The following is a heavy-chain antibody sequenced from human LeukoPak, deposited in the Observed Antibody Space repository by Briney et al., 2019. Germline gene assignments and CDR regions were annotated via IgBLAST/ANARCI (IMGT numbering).Heavy chain of an antibody. Sequence: ASVKVSCKASGYTLTSYGISWVRQAPGQGLEWMGWISAYNGNTRYAQKLQGRVTMTTDSSTSTAYMELSSLRSEDTAVYYCARDLEQQLVLFYWGQGTLVTVSS. CDR2: ISAYNGNT. V-gene: IGHV1-18*01. CDR3: ARDLEQQLVLFY. J-gene: IGHJ4*02. CDR1: GYTLTSYG. D-gene: IGHD6-13*01.